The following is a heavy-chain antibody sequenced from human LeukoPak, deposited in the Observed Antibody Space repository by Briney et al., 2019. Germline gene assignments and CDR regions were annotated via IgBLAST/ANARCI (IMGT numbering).Heavy chain of an antibody. V-gene: IGHV1-46*01. CDR2: INPSGGSS. CDR3: ARDITVPPFDP. J-gene: IGHJ5*02. CDR1: GYTFTSYY. Sequence: GASVKVSCKASGYTFTSYYMHWVRQAPGQGLEWMGIINPSGGSSSYAQKFQGRVTMTRDTSTSTVYMELSSLRSEDTAVYYCARDITVPPFDPWGQGTLVTVSS. D-gene: IGHD4-17*01.